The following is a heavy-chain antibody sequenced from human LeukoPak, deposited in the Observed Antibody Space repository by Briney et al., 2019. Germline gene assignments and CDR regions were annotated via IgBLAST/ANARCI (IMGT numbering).Heavy chain of an antibody. CDR1: GFIVSTKY. CDR2: IYSGGGT. D-gene: IGHD6-13*01. Sequence: PGGSLRLSCAVSGFIVSTKYMSWVRQAPGKGLEWVSVIYSGGGTYYADSVKGRFIISRDTSKNTLYLQMNSLRAEDTAVYYCAWSSSWYNMDVWGKGTTVTVSS. J-gene: IGHJ6*03. CDR3: AWSSSWYNMDV. V-gene: IGHV3-66*01.